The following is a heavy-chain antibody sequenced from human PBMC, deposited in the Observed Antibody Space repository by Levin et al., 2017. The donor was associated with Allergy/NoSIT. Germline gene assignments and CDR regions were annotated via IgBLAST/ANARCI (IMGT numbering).Heavy chain of an antibody. D-gene: IGHD2-2*01. CDR3: AGPPAILFGGTDYYGMDV. V-gene: IGHV3-74*01. CDR1: GFTFSSYW. Sequence: GGSLRLSCAASGFTFSSYWMHWVRQAPGKGLMWVSRISGDGRITTYADSVKGRFSVSRDNAKNTLYLQMNSLRVEDTAVYYCAGPPAILFGGTDYYGMDVWGQGTTVTVSS. CDR2: ISGDGRIT. J-gene: IGHJ6*02.